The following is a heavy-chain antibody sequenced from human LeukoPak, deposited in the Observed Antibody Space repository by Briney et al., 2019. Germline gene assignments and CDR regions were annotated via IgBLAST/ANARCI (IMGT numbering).Heavy chain of an antibody. Sequence: ASVKVSCKASGGTFSSYAISWVRQAPGQGLKWMGGIIPIFGTANYAQKFQGRVTITADESTSTAYMELSSLRSEDTAVYYCASHTGDSFRRYYYYGMDVWGKGTTVTVSS. J-gene: IGHJ6*04. CDR2: IIPIFGTA. CDR1: GGTFSSYA. CDR3: ASHTGDSFRRYYYYGMDV. D-gene: IGHD7-27*01. V-gene: IGHV1-69*13.